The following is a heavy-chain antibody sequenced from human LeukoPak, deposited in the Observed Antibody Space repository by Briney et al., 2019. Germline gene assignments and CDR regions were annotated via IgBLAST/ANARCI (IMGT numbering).Heavy chain of an antibody. D-gene: IGHD6-13*01. CDR3: AKAGGSSWAVLDY. V-gene: IGHV3-30*02. CDR2: IRFDGTNT. Sequence: GGSLRLSCAASGFTFSSNGMHWVRQAPGKGLEWVAFIRFDGTNTYYADSVKGRLTISRDTSKNTLYLQMNSLRPEDTAVYYCAKAGGSSWAVLDYWGQGTLDTVSS. J-gene: IGHJ4*02. CDR1: GFTFSSNG.